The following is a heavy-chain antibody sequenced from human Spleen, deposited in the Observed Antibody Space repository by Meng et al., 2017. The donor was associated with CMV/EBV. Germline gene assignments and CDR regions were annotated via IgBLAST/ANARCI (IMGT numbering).Heavy chain of an antibody. J-gene: IGHJ4*02. CDR2: ISGNGGSI. D-gene: IGHD6-19*01. Sequence: LSLTCAASGFTFDDYAMNWVRQAPGKGLEWVSGISGNGGSIAYADSLKGRFTISRDNAKNSLYLQMNTLRPEDTALYFCTKETGSGLGYYFDFWGQGTLVTVSS. CDR1: GFTFDDYA. V-gene: IGHV3-9*01. CDR3: TKETGSGLGYYFDF.